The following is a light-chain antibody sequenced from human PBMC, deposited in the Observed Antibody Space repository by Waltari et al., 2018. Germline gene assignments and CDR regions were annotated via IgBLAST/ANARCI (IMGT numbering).Light chain of an antibody. J-gene: IGLJ3*02. Sequence: SSELTQDPAVSMALGQTVRITCQGDSLRSYYASWYQQTPGQAPVLVIYGKNNRPSGIPDRFSGSSSGNTASLTITGAQAEDEADYYCNSRDSSGNHLVFGGGTKLTVL. CDR3: NSRDSSGNHLV. CDR1: SLRSYY. V-gene: IGLV3-19*01. CDR2: GKN.